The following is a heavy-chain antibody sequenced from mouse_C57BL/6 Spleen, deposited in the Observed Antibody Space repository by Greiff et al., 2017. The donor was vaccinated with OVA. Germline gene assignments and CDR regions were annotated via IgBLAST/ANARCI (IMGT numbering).Heavy chain of an antibody. Sequence: EVMLVESGEGLVKPGGSLKLSCAASGFTFSSYAMSWVRQTPEKRLEWVAYISSGGDYIYYADTVKGRFTISRDNAMNTLYLQMSSLKSEDTAMYYCTRDRGRGDYYAMGYWGQGTSVTVSS. J-gene: IGHJ4*01. V-gene: IGHV5-9-1*02. CDR1: GFTFSSYA. CDR3: TRDRGRGDYYAMGY. CDR2: ISSGGDYI. D-gene: IGHD3-1*01.